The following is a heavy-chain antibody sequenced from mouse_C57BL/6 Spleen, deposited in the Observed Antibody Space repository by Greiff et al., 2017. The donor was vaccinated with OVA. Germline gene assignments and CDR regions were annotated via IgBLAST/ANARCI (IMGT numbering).Heavy chain of an antibody. J-gene: IGHJ2*01. D-gene: IGHD2-4*01. CDR3: ARRGNGGYDYYLDY. CDR1: GYAFSSYW. Sequence: VQLQQSGAELVKPGASVKISCKASGYAFSSYWMNWVKQRPGKGLEWIGQIYPGDGDTNYNGKFKGKATLTADKSSSTAYMQLSSLISEDSAVYFCARRGNGGYDYYLDYWGQGTTLTVSS. V-gene: IGHV1-80*01. CDR2: IYPGDGDT.